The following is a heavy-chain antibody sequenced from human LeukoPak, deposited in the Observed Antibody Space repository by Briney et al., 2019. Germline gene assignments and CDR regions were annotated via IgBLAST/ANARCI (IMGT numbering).Heavy chain of an antibody. CDR2: FDPEDGQT. J-gene: IGHJ4*02. V-gene: IGHV1-24*01. CDR1: GYTLTELS. D-gene: IGHD3-10*01. CDR3: ASEPEYYGLGSPFHY. Sequence: ASVKVSCKVYGYTLTELSMHWVRQAPGKGLEWMGGFDPEDGQTIYAQKFQCRVTMTEDTSTNTAYMELSSLRSEDTAVYYCASEPEYYGLGSPFHYWGQGTLVTVSS.